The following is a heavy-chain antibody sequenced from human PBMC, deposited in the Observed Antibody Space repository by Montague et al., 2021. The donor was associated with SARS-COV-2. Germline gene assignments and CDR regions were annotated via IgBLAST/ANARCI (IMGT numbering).Heavy chain of an antibody. V-gene: IGHV4-34*01. CDR1: GGSFNDYY. J-gene: IGHJ3*02. D-gene: IGHD3-3*01. Sequence: SETLSLTCAVYGGSFNDYYWTWVRQPPGKRLEWIGEITHSGTIKYNPSLQNRVTMSVDKSKNQFSLKLTSATAADTATYYCARAQVTIFAVLIMLPAAGAIDIWGQGTAVTVSS. CDR2: ITHSGTI. CDR3: ARAQVTIFAVLIMLPAAGAIDI.